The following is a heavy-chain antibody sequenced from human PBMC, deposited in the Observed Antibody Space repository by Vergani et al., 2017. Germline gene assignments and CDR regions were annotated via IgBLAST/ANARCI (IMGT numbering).Heavy chain of an antibody. CDR3: AISDYGDYLLGAFDI. CDR2: IWYDGSNK. V-gene: IGHV3-33*01. Sequence: QVQLVESGGGVVQPGRSLRLSCAASGFTFSSYGMHWVRQAPGKGLEWVAVIWYDGSNKYYADSVKGRFTISRDNSKNTLYLQMNSLRAEDTAVYYCAISDYGDYLLGAFDIWGQGTMVTVSS. J-gene: IGHJ3*02. CDR1: GFTFSSYG. D-gene: IGHD4-17*01.